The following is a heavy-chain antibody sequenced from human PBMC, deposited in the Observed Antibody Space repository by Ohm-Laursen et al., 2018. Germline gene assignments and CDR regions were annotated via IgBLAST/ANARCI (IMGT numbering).Heavy chain of an antibody. V-gene: IGHV1-46*01. Sequence: ASVKVSCKASGYTFTSYYMHWVRQAPGQGLEWMGIINPSGGSTSYAQKFQGRVTMTRDTSTSTVYMELSSLRSEDTAVYYCARDPVGVAGTPYFDNWGQGTLVTVSS. J-gene: IGHJ4*02. D-gene: IGHD6-19*01. CDR1: GYTFTSYY. CDR2: INPSGGST. CDR3: ARDPVGVAGTPYFDN.